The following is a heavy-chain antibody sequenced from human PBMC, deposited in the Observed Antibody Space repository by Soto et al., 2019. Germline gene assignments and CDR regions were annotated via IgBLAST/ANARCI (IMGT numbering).Heavy chain of an antibody. CDR2: IIPILGIA. Sequence: ASVKVSCKASGGTFSSYTISWVRQAPGQGLEWMGRIIPILGIANYAQKFQGRVTITADKSTSTAYMELSSLRSEDTAVYYCARAPRAAAGTLGSSDYWGQGTLVTVS. J-gene: IGHJ4*02. D-gene: IGHD6-13*01. V-gene: IGHV1-69*02. CDR3: ARAPRAAAGTLGSSDY. CDR1: GGTFSSYT.